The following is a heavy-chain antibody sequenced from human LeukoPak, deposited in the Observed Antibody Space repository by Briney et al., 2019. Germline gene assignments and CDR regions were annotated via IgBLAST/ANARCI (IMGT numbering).Heavy chain of an antibody. CDR2: ISTSSSYI. CDR3: ASYYYDSSGYPDDY. D-gene: IGHD3-22*01. Sequence: GGSLRLSCAASGFTFSSYSMNWVRQAPGKGLEWVSSISTSSSYIYYADSVKGRFTISRDNAKNSLYLQMNSLRAEDTAVYYCASYYYDSSGYPDDYWGQGTLVTVSS. V-gene: IGHV3-21*01. J-gene: IGHJ4*02. CDR1: GFTFSSYS.